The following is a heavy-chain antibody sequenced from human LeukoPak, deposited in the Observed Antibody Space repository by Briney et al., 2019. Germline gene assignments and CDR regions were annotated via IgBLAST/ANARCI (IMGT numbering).Heavy chain of an antibody. CDR1: GFTFSSYA. CDR2: ISGSGGST. Sequence: GGSLRLSCAASGFTFSSYAMSWVRQAPGKGLEWVSAISGSGGSTYYADSVKGRFTISRDNSKNTLYLQMNSLRAEDTAVYYCARDLRRQWLVPGAFDIWGQGTMVTVSS. D-gene: IGHD6-19*01. J-gene: IGHJ3*02. V-gene: IGHV3-23*01. CDR3: ARDLRRQWLVPGAFDI.